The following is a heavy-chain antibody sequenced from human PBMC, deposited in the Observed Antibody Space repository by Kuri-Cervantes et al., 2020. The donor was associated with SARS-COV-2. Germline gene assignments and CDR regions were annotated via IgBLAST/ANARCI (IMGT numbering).Heavy chain of an antibody. D-gene: IGHD4-17*01. Sequence: ASVKVSCKAPGYTFTTYGITWVRQAPGQGLEWMGWISTYNANADYAQKLQGRVTMTTDTSTSIAYMELRSLRSDDTAIYYCAGGFDYGDYPYYYGMDVWGRGTTVTVSS. CDR1: GYTFTTYG. CDR2: ISTYNANA. J-gene: IGHJ6*02. V-gene: IGHV1-18*04. CDR3: AGGFDYGDYPYYYGMDV.